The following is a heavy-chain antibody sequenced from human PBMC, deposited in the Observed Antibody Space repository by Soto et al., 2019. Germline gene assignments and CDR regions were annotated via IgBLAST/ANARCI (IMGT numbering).Heavy chain of an antibody. D-gene: IGHD3-3*01. CDR3: ARGRDYAFWSGLNWFDP. V-gene: IGHV1-8*01. Sequence: QVQLVQSGAEVQKPGASVKVSCKASGYTFTTYDINWVRQATGQGLEWMGWINPNSGDTGYAEKFQGRVTMTRNTAINTAYMELNSLTSEDTAVYFCARGRDYAFWSGLNWFDPWGQGTLVTVSS. CDR2: INPNSGDT. J-gene: IGHJ5*02. CDR1: GYTFTTYD.